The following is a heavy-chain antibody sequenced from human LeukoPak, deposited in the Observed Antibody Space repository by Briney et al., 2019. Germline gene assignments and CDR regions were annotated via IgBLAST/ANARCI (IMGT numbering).Heavy chain of an antibody. Sequence: SETLSLTCTVSGGSIGSFFWSWIRQPPGKGLEWIGYIYYSGSTNYNPSLKSRVTISVDTSKNQFSLKLTSVTAADTAVYYCARTTEGGYTYGYFYYYYMDVWGKGTTVTISS. CDR3: ARTTEGGYTYGYFYYYYMDV. CDR1: GGSIGSFF. D-gene: IGHD5-18*01. J-gene: IGHJ6*03. V-gene: IGHV4-59*01. CDR2: IYYSGST.